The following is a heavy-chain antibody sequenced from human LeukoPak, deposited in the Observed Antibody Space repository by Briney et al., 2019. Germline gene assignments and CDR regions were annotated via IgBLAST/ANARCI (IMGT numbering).Heavy chain of an antibody. CDR1: GFTFSSYA. CDR3: ARGAAGYYDSSGYYSFDY. D-gene: IGHD3-22*01. Sequence: GRSLRLSCAASGFTFSSYAMHWVRQAPGKGLEWVAVISYDGSNKYYADSVKGRFTISRDNSKNTLYLQMNSLRAEDTAVYYCARGAAGYYDSSGYYSFDYWGQGTLVTVSS. V-gene: IGHV3-30*04. CDR2: ISYDGSNK. J-gene: IGHJ4*02.